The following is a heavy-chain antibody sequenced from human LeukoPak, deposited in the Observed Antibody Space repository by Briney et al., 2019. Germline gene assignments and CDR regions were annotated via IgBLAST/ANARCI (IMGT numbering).Heavy chain of an antibody. J-gene: IGHJ4*02. CDR1: GGSISTTSYY. CDR3: ARPHSYGDYYFDY. CDR2: IHYTGST. D-gene: IGHD4-17*01. Sequence: PSETLSLTCTDSGGSISTTSYYWAWIRQPPGKGLEWIGFIHYTGSTYYNPSLKGRVTLSVDTSKNQFSLKLTSVTAADTAVYSCARPHSYGDYYFDYWGQGTLVTVSS. V-gene: IGHV4-39*01.